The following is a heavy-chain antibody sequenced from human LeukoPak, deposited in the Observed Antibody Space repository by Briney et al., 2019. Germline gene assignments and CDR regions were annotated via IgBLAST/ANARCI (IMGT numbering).Heavy chain of an antibody. V-gene: IGHV1-69*13. D-gene: IGHD6-13*01. Sequence: ASVKVSCKASGGTFSSYAISWVRQAPGQGLEWMGGIIPIFGTANFAQKFQGRVTITADESTSTAYMELSSLRSEDTAVHYCARGESSRWSSPVSTTHFYSTMDVWGQGTTVTVSS. CDR3: ARGESSRWSSPVSTTHFYSTMDV. CDR1: GGTFSSYA. J-gene: IGHJ6*02. CDR2: IIPIFGTA.